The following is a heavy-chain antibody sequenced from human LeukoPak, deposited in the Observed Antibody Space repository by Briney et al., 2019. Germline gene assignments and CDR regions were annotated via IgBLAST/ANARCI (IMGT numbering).Heavy chain of an antibody. Sequence: SQTLSLTCAVSGVSISSGGYSWSWIRQLPGKGLEWIGYIYHSGSTYYNPSLKSRVTISVDRSKNQFSLKLSSVTAADTAVYYCARSEGGYYDSSGYYPYWYFDLWGRGTLVTVSS. D-gene: IGHD3-22*01. CDR1: GVSISSGGYS. CDR3: ARSEGGYYDSSGYYPYWYFDL. V-gene: IGHV4-30-2*01. J-gene: IGHJ2*01. CDR2: IYHSGST.